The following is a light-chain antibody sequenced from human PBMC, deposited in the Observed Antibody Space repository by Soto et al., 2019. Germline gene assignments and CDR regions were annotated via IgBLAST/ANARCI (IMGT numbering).Light chain of an antibody. CDR2: GAS. Sequence: ECGLTQSPGTLSLSPGERATLSCRASQSVGSNALAWYQQKPGQAPRLLIYGASTRATGIPDRFSGSGSGTDFPLTISRLEPEDFSVYYCQQYGSSPPLTFGGGTKVEIK. CDR1: QSVGSNA. CDR3: QQYGSSPPLT. V-gene: IGKV3-20*01. J-gene: IGKJ4*01.